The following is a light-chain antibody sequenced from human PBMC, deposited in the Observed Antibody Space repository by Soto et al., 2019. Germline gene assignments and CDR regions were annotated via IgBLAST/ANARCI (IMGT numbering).Light chain of an antibody. CDR2: DAS. Sequence: DIQMTQSPSSLSASVGDRFTITCQASQDINKRLNWYQQKPGKAPKLLIYDASNLETGVPSRFSGGGSGTDFTLTINSLQPEDIATYYCQQYDNLPRTFGQGTKLEIK. CDR1: QDINKR. V-gene: IGKV1-33*01. J-gene: IGKJ2*01. CDR3: QQYDNLPRT.